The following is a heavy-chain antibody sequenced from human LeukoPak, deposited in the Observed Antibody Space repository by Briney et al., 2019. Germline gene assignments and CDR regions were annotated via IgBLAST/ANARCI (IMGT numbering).Heavy chain of an antibody. CDR1: VFIFSSYW. CDR2: IKEDGSEK. J-gene: IGHJ4*02. V-gene: IGHV3-7*01. CDR3: ARDHAGSGDYFDY. Sequence: GGSLILSWAVSVFIFSSYWMTWVRQAPGKVLEWVDNIKEDGSEKYYVDSVKGRFTISTDNAKNSLYLQMNRLRAEDTAVYYCARDHAGSGDYFDYWGQGTLVTVSS. D-gene: IGHD3-10*01.